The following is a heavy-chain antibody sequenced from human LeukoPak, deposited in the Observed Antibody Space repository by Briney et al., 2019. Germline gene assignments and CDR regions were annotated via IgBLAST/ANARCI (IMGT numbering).Heavy chain of an antibody. CDR2: INHSGST. J-gene: IGHJ4*02. CDR1: GGSFSGYY. Sequence: SETLSLTCAVYGGSFSGYYWSWIRQPPGKGLEWIGEINHSGSTNYNPSLKSRVTISVDTSKNQFSLKLSSVTAADTAVYYCAREPSTIAARTFDYWGQGTLVTVSS. D-gene: IGHD6-6*01. CDR3: AREPSTIAARTFDY. V-gene: IGHV4-34*01.